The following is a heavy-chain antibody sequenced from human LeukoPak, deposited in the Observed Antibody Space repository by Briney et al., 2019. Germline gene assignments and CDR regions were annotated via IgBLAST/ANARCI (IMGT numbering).Heavy chain of an antibody. D-gene: IGHD2-2*01. CDR2: INAGNGNT. CDR1: GYTFTSYA. J-gene: IGHJ4*02. V-gene: IGHV1-3*01. CDR3: ARVQSAYCSSSSCYGGYFDY. Sequence: RASVKVSCKASGYTFTSYAMHWVRQAPGQRPEWMGWINAGNGNTKCSQKFQGRVTITRDTSASTAYMELSSLRPEDTAVYYCARVQSAYCSSSSCYGGYFDYWGQGTLVTVSS.